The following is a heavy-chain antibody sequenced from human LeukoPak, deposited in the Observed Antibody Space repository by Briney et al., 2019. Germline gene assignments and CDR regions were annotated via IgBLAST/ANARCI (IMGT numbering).Heavy chain of an antibody. D-gene: IGHD3-16*02. CDR2: ISGSGGST. CDR1: GFTFSSYA. CDR3: AKSGLSSEIYDYVWGSYRHVDY. Sequence: GGSLRLSCAASGFTFSSYAMSWVRQAPGKGLEWVSAISGSGGSTYYADSVKGRFTISRDNSKNTLYLQMNSLRAEDTAVYYCAKSGLSSEIYDYVWGSYRHVDYWGQGTLVTVSS. V-gene: IGHV3-23*01. J-gene: IGHJ4*02.